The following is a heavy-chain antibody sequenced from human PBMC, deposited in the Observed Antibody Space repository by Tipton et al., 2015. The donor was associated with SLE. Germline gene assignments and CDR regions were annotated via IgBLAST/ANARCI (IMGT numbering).Heavy chain of an antibody. Sequence: GLVKPSETLSLTCTVSGGSISSYYWSWIRQPPGKGLEWIGEINHSGSTNYNPSLKSRVTISVDTSKNQFSLKLSSVTAADTAVYYCARGSSGYSIFFDYWGQGTLVTVSS. CDR1: GGSISSYY. J-gene: IGHJ4*02. V-gene: IGHV4-34*01. CDR2: INHSGST. D-gene: IGHD3-22*01. CDR3: ARGSSGYSIFFDY.